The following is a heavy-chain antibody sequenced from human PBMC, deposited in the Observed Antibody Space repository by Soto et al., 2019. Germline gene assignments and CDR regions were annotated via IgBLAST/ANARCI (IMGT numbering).Heavy chain of an antibody. D-gene: IGHD2-2*01. CDR3: ERRCSSTRCLEL. CDR1: GYTFTSYG. CDR2: ISGYNGNT. J-gene: IGHJ2*01. Sequence: QVQLVQSGAEVKKPGASVKVSCKASGYTFTSYGICWVRQAPGQGLEWMGWISGYNGNTNYAQNLQGRVTMTTDTSTSTVYMELWSLRSDDTAVYYCERRCSSTRCLELWGRGTLVIVSS. V-gene: IGHV1-18*01.